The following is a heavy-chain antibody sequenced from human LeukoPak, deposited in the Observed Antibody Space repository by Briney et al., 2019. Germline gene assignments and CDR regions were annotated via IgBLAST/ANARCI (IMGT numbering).Heavy chain of an antibody. V-gene: IGHV3-23*01. CDR1: DFTFANYA. J-gene: IGHJ3*01. Sequence: GGSLRLSCVGSDFTFANYAMTWVRLTPGKGLEWVSSIKGSGTYAMYADSVSGRFTTSRDNSRNTIFLQMTSLRAEDTAIYYCGRDPNGDYIGAFEFWGLGTLVSVSS. CDR3: GRDPNGDYIGAFEF. D-gene: IGHD4-17*01. CDR2: IKGSGTYA.